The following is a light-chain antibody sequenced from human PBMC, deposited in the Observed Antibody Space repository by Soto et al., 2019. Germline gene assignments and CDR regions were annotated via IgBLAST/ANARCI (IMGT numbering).Light chain of an antibody. CDR2: AAS. Sequence: AIQMTQSPSSLSSSVGDRVTITCRASQGIRNDLGWYQQKPGKAPKLLIYAASSLQSGVPSRFSGSGSGTDFTLTISSLQPEDFAAYYCLQDYNYPRTFGQGTKLEIK. CDR1: QGIRND. V-gene: IGKV1-6*01. J-gene: IGKJ2*01. CDR3: LQDYNYPRT.